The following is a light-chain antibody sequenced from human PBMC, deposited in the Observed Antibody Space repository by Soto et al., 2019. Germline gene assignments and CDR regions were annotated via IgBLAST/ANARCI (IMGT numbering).Light chain of an antibody. Sequence: EILMTQSPVTLSVSPGERATLSCRASQSVGSHLAWYQQRPGQAPRLLIYGASYRATGIPPRFSVSGSGTDFTLTISSLQSEDFAVYYCQQYENWPPFTCGPGTKVDIK. CDR1: QSVGSH. CDR2: GAS. V-gene: IGKV3-15*01. J-gene: IGKJ3*01. CDR3: QQYENWPPFT.